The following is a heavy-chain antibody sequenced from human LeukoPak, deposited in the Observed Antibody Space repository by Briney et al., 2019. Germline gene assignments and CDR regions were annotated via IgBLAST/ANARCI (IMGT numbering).Heavy chain of an antibody. CDR2: INPNSGGT. V-gene: IGHV1-2*06. CDR1: GYTFTSYY. D-gene: IGHD6-19*01. Sequence: GASVKVSCKASGYTFTSYYMHWVRQAPGQGLEWMGRINPNSGGTNYAQKFQGRVTMTRDTSISTAYMELSRLRSDDTAVYYCAISGYSSGWRGPFDYWGQGTLVTVSS. CDR3: AISGYSSGWRGPFDY. J-gene: IGHJ4*02.